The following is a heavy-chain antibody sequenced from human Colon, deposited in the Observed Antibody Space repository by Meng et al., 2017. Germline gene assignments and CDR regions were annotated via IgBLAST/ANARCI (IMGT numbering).Heavy chain of an antibody. J-gene: IGHJ4*02. CDR1: GFTVSSNY. D-gene: IGHD4-17*01. CDR2: IYSGGST. V-gene: IGHV3-53*01. Sequence: GGSLRLSCAASGFTVSSNYMSWVRQAPGKGLEWVSVIYSGGSTYYADSVKGRFTISRDNSKNTLYLQMNSLRAEDTAVYYCARAMTYGDYPLDYWGQGNLVNGAS. CDR3: ARAMTYGDYPLDY.